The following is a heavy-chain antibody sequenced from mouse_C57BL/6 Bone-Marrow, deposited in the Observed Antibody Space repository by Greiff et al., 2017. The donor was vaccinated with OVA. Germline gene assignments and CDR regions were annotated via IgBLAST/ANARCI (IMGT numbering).Heavy chain of an antibody. V-gene: IGHV5-17*01. CDR1: GFTFSDYG. CDR3: ARNGMITTRYFDY. D-gene: IGHD2-4*01. Sequence: EVKLMESGGGLVKPGGSLKLSCAASGFTFSDYGMHWVRQAPEKGLEWVAYISSGSSTIYYADTVKGRFTISRDNAKNTLFLQMTSLRSEDTAMYYCARNGMITTRYFDYWGQGTTLTVSS. CDR2: ISSGSSTI. J-gene: IGHJ2*01.